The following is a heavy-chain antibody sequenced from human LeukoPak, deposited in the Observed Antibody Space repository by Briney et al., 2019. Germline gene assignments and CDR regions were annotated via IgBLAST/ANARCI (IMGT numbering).Heavy chain of an antibody. J-gene: IGHJ4*02. Sequence: GGSLRLSCAASGFTFSSYAMRGVRQAPGKGLEWVSAISGSGGSTYYADSVKGRFTISRDNSKNTLYLQMNSLRAEDTAVYYCAKDPRYGDYGGYWGQGTLVTVSS. D-gene: IGHD4-17*01. V-gene: IGHV3-23*01. CDR1: GFTFSSYA. CDR2: ISGSGGST. CDR3: AKDPRYGDYGGY.